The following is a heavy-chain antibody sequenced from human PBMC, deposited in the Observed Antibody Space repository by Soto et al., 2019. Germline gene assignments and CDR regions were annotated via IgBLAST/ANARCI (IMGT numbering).Heavy chain of an antibody. CDR3: AKSLGEDYYYYYYMDV. J-gene: IGHJ6*03. Sequence: EVQLLESGGGLVQPGGSLRLSCAASGFTFSSYAMSWVRQAPGKGLEWVSAISGSGGSTYYADSVKGRFTISRDNSKNTLYLQMNSLRAEDTAVYYCAKSLGEDYYYYYYMDVWGKGTTVTVSS. CDR1: GFTFSSYA. D-gene: IGHD3-16*01. V-gene: IGHV3-23*01. CDR2: ISGSGGST.